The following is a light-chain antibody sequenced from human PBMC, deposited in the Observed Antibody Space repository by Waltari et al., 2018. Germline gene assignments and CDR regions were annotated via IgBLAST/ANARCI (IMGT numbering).Light chain of an antibody. J-gene: IGLJ1*01. CDR2: EVN. CDR1: GSDTGSYNP. Sequence: QSALTQPPSVSGSPGQYVTISSSGPGSDTGSYNPLSWYQQPPGTAPRLMIYEVNNRPPGVPDRFSGSKSGNTASLTISGLQAEDEGDYYCSSYTSDTTQVFGTGTKVTVL. CDR3: SSYTSDTTQV. V-gene: IGLV2-18*02.